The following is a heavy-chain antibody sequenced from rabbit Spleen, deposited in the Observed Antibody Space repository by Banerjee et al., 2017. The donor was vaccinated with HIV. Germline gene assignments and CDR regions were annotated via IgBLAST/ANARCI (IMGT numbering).Heavy chain of an antibody. J-gene: IGHJ4*01. CDR1: GFSFIAGYY. CDR2: IYITSGST. V-gene: IGHV1S45*01. D-gene: IGHD8-1*01. CDR3: ARDGAGGSYFAL. Sequence: QEQLVESRGGLVKPGGSLKLTCTASGFSFIAGYYMCWVRQAPGKGLELIACIYITSGSTWYASWAKGRFTISKTSSTTVTLQMTSLTAADMATYFCARDGAGGSYFALWGQGTLVTVS.